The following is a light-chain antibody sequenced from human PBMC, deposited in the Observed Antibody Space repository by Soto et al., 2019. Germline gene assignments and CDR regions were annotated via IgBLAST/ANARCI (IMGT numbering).Light chain of an antibody. J-gene: IGLJ1*01. CDR1: SSDIGAYND. CDR2: EVN. V-gene: IGLV2-14*01. CDR3: SSFTTSSTYV. Sequence: QSALTQPASVSGSPGQSITISFTGTSSDIGAYNDVSWYQQYPGRAPKLMIYEVNNRPSGVSNRFSGSKSGNTASLTISGLQPENEADYYCSSFTTSSTYVVGAGTKVTVL.